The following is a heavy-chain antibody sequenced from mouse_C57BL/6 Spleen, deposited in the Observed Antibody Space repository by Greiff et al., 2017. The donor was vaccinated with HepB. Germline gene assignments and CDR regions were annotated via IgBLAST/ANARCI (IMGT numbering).Heavy chain of an antibody. CDR3: ASNRYYMDFDG. J-gene: IGHJ1*03. CDR1: GYSFTDYN. D-gene: IGHD2-12*01. CDR2: VNPNYGTT. V-gene: IGHV1-39*01. Sequence: EVQLQQSGPELVKPGASVKISCKASGYSFTDYNMNWVKQSNGKSLEWIGVVNPNYGTTSYNQKFKGKATLTVDQSSSTAYMQLNSLTSEDSAVYYFASNRYYMDFDGWGTRTTVTVSS.